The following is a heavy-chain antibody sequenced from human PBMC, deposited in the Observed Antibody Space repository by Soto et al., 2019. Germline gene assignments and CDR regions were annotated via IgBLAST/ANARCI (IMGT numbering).Heavy chain of an antibody. CDR3: AKNPWWPAATPSTFDY. J-gene: IGHJ4*02. CDR2: ISGSGGSK. V-gene: IGHV3-23*01. Sequence: EVQLLESGGGLVQPGGSLRLSCAASGFTFSNYAMSWVRQAPGKGLEWVSAISGSGGSKYYADSVKGRFTISRDNSKSTLYLQMNSLRAEDTAVYYCAKNPWWPAATPSTFDYWGQGTLGNVAS. CDR1: GFTFSNYA. D-gene: IGHD2-15*01.